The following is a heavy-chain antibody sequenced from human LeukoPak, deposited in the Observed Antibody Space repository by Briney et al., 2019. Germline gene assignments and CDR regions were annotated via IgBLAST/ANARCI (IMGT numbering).Heavy chain of an antibody. V-gene: IGHV4-34*01. CDR3: AREGIAAAVGSFDY. Sequence: SETLSLTCAVYGGSFSGYYWSWIRQPPGKGLEGIGEINHSGSTNYNPSLKSRVTISVDTSKNQFSLKLSSVTAADTAVYYCAREGIAAAVGSFDYWGQGTLVTVSS. J-gene: IGHJ4*02. D-gene: IGHD6-13*01. CDR2: INHSGST. CDR1: GGSFSGYY.